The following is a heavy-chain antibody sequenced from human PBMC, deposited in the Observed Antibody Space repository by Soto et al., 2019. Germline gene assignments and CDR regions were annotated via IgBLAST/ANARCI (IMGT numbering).Heavy chain of an antibody. CDR3: ARGGEYSSSLGYYYYMDV. Sequence: QVQLVQSGAEVKKPGASVKVSCKASGYTFTSYDINWVRQATGQGLEWMGWMNPNSGNTGYAQKLQGRVTMTRNTSISTAYMELSSLRSEDTAVYYCARGGEYSSSLGYYYYMDVWGKGTTVTVSS. CDR1: GYTFTSYD. D-gene: IGHD6-6*01. J-gene: IGHJ6*03. CDR2: MNPNSGNT. V-gene: IGHV1-8*01.